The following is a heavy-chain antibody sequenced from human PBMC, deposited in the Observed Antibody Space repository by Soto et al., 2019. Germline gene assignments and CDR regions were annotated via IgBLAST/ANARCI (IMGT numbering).Heavy chain of an antibody. D-gene: IGHD5-12*01. Sequence: ASVKVPCKASGYTFTSYDINWVRQATGQGLEWMGWMNPNSGNTGYAQKFQGRVTMTRNTSISTAYMELSSLRSEDTAVYYCARVEGTSPDIVATIYYYYYYYMDVWGKGTTVTVSS. V-gene: IGHV1-8*01. J-gene: IGHJ6*03. CDR3: ARVEGTSPDIVATIYYYYYYYMDV. CDR1: GYTFTSYD. CDR2: MNPNSGNT.